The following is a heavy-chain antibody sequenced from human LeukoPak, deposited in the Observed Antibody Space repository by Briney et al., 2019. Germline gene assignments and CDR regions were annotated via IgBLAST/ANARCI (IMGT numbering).Heavy chain of an antibody. V-gene: IGHV1-2*02. D-gene: IGHD2-2*02. CDR2: INANRGGI. CDR1: RYTYTGYY. Sequence: ASVTVSRQACRYTYTGYYMHWVRQPPGQGRAWMGWINANRGGIDYAKKFGGRVTMTRSATSRSAYMGLNRQRSEYTAVYCCTREPPWGCSTSCDIFDCWGQGTLVTVSS. J-gene: IGHJ4*02. CDR3: TREPPWGCSTSCDIFDC.